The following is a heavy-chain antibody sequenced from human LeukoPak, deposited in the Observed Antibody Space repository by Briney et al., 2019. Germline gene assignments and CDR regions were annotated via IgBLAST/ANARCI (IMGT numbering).Heavy chain of an antibody. J-gene: IGHJ4*02. Sequence: PGGSLRLSCAGSGFTFSSYAMSWVRQAPGKGLEWVSAVSGRDIGTYYADSVKGRFIIFRDNSKNTLYVQMNSLRAEDTAIYYCARVTSYGARPAFDYWGQGALVTVSS. V-gene: IGHV3-23*01. CDR1: GFTFSSYA. CDR2: VSGRDIGT. CDR3: ARVTSYGARPAFDY. D-gene: IGHD4-17*01.